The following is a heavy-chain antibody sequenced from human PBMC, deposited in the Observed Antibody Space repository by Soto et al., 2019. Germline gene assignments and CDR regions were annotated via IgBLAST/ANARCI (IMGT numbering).Heavy chain of an antibody. CDR1: GGSISSSSYY. CDR3: ARLRLKSIAAAGTVGFDP. J-gene: IGHJ5*02. V-gene: IGHV4-39*01. Sequence: SETLSLTCTVSGGSISSSSYYWGWIHQPPGKGLEWIGSIYYSGSTYYNPSLKSRVTISVDTSKNQFSLKLSSVTAADTAAYYCARLRLKSIAAAGTVGFDPWGQGTLVTVSS. D-gene: IGHD6-13*01. CDR2: IYYSGST.